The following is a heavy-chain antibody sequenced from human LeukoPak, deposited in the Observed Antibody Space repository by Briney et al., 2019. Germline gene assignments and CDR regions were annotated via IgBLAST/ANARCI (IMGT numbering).Heavy chain of an antibody. V-gene: IGHV3-21*01. CDR2: ISTSSSYI. CDR1: GFTFNNYW. J-gene: IGHJ6*02. CDR3: ARDRAILRYFDWLYYYYYGMDV. Sequence: GGSLRLSCAASGFTFNNYWMSWVRQAPGKGLEWVSSISTSSSYIYYADSVKGRFTIARDNAKNSLYLKMNSLRAEDTAVYYCARDRAILRYFDWLYYYYYGMDVWGQGTTVTVSS. D-gene: IGHD3-9*01.